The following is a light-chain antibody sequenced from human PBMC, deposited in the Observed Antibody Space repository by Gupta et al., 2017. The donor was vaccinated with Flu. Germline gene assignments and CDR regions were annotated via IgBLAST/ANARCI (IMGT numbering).Light chain of an antibody. V-gene: IGKV3-11*01. CDR1: QSVTSY. CDR3: QQRSKWPPT. J-gene: IGKJ4*01. Sequence: EILLTQSPGTLALSPGDTASLSCRASQSVTSYLAWYQQTPGQAPRLLIYDAYNRAAGVPPRFSGSGSGTDFTLTIGSLEPEDFAVYYCQQRSKWPPTFGGGTXVEI. CDR2: DAY.